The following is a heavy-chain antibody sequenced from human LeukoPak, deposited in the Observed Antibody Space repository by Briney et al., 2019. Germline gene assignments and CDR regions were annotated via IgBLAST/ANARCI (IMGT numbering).Heavy chain of an antibody. V-gene: IGHV1-69*05. D-gene: IGHD3-10*01. CDR2: IIPIFGTA. CDR3: AREDYYGSGSYYNVFDY. J-gene: IGHJ4*02. CDR1: GGTFSSYA. Sequence: SVKVSCKASGGTFSSYAISWVRQASGQGLEWMGRIIPIFGTANYAQKFQGRVTITTDESTSTAYMELSSLRSEDTAVYYCAREDYYGSGSYYNVFDYWGQGTLVTVSS.